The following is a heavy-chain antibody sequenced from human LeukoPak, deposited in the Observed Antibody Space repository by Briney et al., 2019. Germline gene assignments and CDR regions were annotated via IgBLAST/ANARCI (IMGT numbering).Heavy chain of an antibody. Sequence: SGTLSLTCAVSGGSISSSTNWWSWVRQPPGKGLEWIGEIYHSGGTNYNPSLKGRITISVDKSQNQFSLKVNSLTAADTAVYYCATNGYYCMDVWGKGTTVTVSS. D-gene: IGHD2-8*01. J-gene: IGHJ6*03. CDR2: IYHSGGT. CDR3: ATNGYYCMDV. CDR1: GGSISSSTNW. V-gene: IGHV4-4*02.